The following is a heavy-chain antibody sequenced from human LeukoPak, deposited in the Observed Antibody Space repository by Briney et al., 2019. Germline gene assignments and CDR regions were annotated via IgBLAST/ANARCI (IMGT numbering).Heavy chain of an antibody. CDR1: GFSFSSYE. CDR2: ISNSGSTI. Sequence: PGGSLRLSCAASGFSFSSYEMNWVRQAPGKGLEWVSYISNSGSTIYYADSVRGRFTISRDNARISLSLQMNSLRAEDTAVYYCARAGVAGTVYFDYWGQGTLVTVSS. J-gene: IGHJ4*02. D-gene: IGHD6-19*01. CDR3: ARAGVAGTVYFDY. V-gene: IGHV3-48*03.